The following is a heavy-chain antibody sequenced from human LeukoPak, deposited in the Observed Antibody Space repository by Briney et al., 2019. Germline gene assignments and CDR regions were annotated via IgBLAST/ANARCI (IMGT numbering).Heavy chain of an antibody. V-gene: IGHV3-23*01. CDR1: GFTFSSYS. CDR3: AKHPKSRIAARPGDDAFDI. CDR2: ISGSGGST. D-gene: IGHD6-6*01. J-gene: IGHJ3*02. Sequence: PGGSLRLSCAASGFTFSSYSMSWVRQAPGKGLEWVSAISGSGGSTYYADSVKGRFTISRDNSKNTLYLQMNSLRAEDTAVYYCAKHPKSRIAARPGDDAFDIWGQGTMVTVSS.